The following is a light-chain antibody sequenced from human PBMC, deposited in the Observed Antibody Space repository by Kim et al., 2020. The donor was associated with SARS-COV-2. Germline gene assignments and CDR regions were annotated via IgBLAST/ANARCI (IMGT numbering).Light chain of an antibody. CDR1: SGSISNNY. Sequence: KTVTISCTRSSGSISNNYVQWYQQRPGRAPTTVISEDNQSPSGVPDRFSGSIDSSSNSASLTISGLKTEDEADYYCQSYDSSNHVVFGGGTQLTVL. CDR3: QSYDSSNHVV. CDR2: EDN. J-gene: IGLJ7*01. V-gene: IGLV6-57*03.